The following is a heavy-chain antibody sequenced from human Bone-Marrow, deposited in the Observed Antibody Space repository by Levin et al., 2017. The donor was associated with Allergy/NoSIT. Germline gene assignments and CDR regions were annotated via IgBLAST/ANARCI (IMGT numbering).Heavy chain of an antibody. Sequence: SETLSLTCTVSGGSIRNFYWSWIRQPPGKRLEWIGYIYYSGSTNYNPSLQSRVTISVDTSKNQFSLKLTSVTAADTAVYYCARITHYDDGSSDYDPGYCFEFWGQGALVTVSS. CDR3: ARITHYDDGSSDYDPGYCFEF. CDR2: IYYSGST. J-gene: IGHJ4*02. D-gene: IGHD3-22*01. CDR1: GGSIRNFY. V-gene: IGHV4-59*01.